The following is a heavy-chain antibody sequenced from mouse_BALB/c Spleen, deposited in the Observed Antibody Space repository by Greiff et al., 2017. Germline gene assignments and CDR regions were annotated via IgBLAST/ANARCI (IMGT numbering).Heavy chain of an antibody. CDR2: IYPGNSDT. J-gene: IGHJ4*01. CDR1: GYTFTSYW. CDR3: TRGGRSSGSFYAMDD. Sequence: EVQLQQSGTVLARPGASVKMSCKASGYTFTSYWMHWVKQRPGQGLEWIGAIYPGNSDTSYNQKFKGKAKLTAVTSTSTAYMELSSLTNEDSAVYYCTRGGRSSGSFYAMDDWGQGTSVTVSS. D-gene: IGHD3-1*01. V-gene: IGHV1-5*01.